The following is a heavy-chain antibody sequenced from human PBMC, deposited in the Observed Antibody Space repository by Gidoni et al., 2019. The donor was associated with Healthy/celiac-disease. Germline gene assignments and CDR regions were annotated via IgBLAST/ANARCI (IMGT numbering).Heavy chain of an antibody. Sequence: QVQLQESGPGLVKPSETLSLTCAVSGYSISSGYYWGWIRQHPGKGLEWIGSIYHSGSTYYNPSLKSRVTISGDTSKNQFSLKLSSVTAADTAVYYCARVGVTSYFDYWGQGTLVTVSS. CDR2: IYHSGST. V-gene: IGHV4-38-2*01. CDR3: ARVGVTSYFDY. CDR1: GYSISSGYY. J-gene: IGHJ4*02. D-gene: IGHD4-4*01.